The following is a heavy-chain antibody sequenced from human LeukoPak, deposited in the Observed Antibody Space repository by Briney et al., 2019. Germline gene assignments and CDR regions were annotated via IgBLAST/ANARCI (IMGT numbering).Heavy chain of an antibody. V-gene: IGHV3-33*06. Sequence: GGSLRLSCAASGFIFNHHAMHWVRQAPGKGLEWVAVIWSDKSNRFYADSVRGRFTISRDDSRKTVYLQMERMAAEDTAIYYCAKDAQRGFDYSNSLENWGQGALVTV. CDR2: IWSDKSNR. J-gene: IGHJ4*02. CDR3: AKDAQRGFDYSNSLEN. D-gene: IGHD4-11*01. CDR1: GFIFNHHA.